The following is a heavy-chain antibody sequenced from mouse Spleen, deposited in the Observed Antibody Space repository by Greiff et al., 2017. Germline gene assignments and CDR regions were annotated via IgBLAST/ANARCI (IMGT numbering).Heavy chain of an antibody. Sequence: VQLQQSGPELVKPGASVKISCKASGYTFTDYYMNWVKQSHGKSLEWIGDINPNNGGTSYNQKFKGKATLTVDKSSSTAYMELRSLTSEDSAVYYCARPLRRGFDYWGQGTTLTVSS. CDR1: GYTFTDYY. J-gene: IGHJ2*01. D-gene: IGHD2-12*01. CDR3: ARPLRRGFDY. CDR2: INPNNGGT. V-gene: IGHV1-26*01.